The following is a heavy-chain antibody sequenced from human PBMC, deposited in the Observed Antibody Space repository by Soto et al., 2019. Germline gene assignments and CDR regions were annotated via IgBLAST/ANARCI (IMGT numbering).Heavy chain of an antibody. V-gene: IGHV4-31*03. CDR3: ERDRGGKTDY. J-gene: IGHJ4*02. CDR1: GGSISSGGYY. Sequence: PSETLSLTCTVSGGSISSGGYYWSWIRQHPGKGLEWIGYIYYSGSTYYNPSLKSRVTISVDTSKNQFSLKLRSVTAADTAVYYCERDRGGKTDYWGQGTLVTVSS. D-gene: IGHD2-15*01. CDR2: IYYSGST.